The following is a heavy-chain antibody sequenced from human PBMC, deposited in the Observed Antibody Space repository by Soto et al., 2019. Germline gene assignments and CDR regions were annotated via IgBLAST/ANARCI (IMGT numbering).Heavy chain of an antibody. V-gene: IGHV3-23*01. CDR2: ISERGDTT. Sequence: EVQLLESGGGLVQPGGSLRLSCAASGFGFTIYAMSWVRQAPGKGLERVSAISERGDTTYYADFVKGRFTISRDNSRNTVYLQMNSLRAEDTAVYYCLYGDYSFDSWGQGTLVTVSS. D-gene: IGHD4-17*01. CDR1: GFGFTIYA. CDR3: LYGDYSFDS. J-gene: IGHJ4*02.